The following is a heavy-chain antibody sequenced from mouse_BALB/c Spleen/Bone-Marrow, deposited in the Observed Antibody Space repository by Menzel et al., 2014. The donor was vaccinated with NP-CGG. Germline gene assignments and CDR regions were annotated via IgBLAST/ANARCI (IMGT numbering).Heavy chain of an antibody. D-gene: IGHD4-1*01. CDR1: GFTFSSFG. CDR2: ISSGSTAI. Sequence: EVKLVESGGGLVQPGGSRKLSCAASGFTFSSFGMHWVRQAPEKGLEWVAYISSGSTAICYADTVKGRFTISRDNPKNTLFLQMTSLSSEDTAMYYCARGVNWDDFDVWGAGTTVTVSS. V-gene: IGHV5-17*02. CDR3: ARGVNWDDFDV. J-gene: IGHJ1*01.